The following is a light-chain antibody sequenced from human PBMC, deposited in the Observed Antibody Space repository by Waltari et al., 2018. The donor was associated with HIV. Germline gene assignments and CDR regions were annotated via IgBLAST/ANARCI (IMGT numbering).Light chain of an antibody. V-gene: IGLV2-14*01. CDR1: SSDVGGYNY. CDR3: SSYTSTSTV. Sequence: QSALTQPASVSGSPGQSITISCTGTSSDVGGYNYVSWYQQHPGKAPKLMIYEVSYRPSGSSNLFACSKSGNTASPTISWLQAEDEADYYCSSYTSTSTVFGGGTKLTVL. J-gene: IGLJ3*02. CDR2: EVS.